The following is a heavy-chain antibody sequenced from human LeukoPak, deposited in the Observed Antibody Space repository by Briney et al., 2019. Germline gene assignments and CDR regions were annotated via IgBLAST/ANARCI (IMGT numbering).Heavy chain of an antibody. V-gene: IGHV1-2*02. D-gene: IGHD2-2*01. CDR2: INPNDGDT. Sequence: GASAKVSCKASGYTFTDYCMHWVRQAPGQGFEWMGWINPNDGDTNYAQKFQGRVTMTRDTSISTAHMEVSRLRSDDTAVYYCARANFLYCSSSTCLFDYWGQGTLVTVSS. CDR1: GYTFTDYC. J-gene: IGHJ4*02. CDR3: ARANFLYCSSSTCLFDY.